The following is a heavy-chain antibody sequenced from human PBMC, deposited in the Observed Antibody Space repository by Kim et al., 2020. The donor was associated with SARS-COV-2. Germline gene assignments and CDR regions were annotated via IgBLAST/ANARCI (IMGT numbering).Heavy chain of an antibody. CDR3: TRLVSSVLGMDV. Sequence: GGSLRLSCVGSGFTFSKYWMHWVRQSPNKGLEWVSRIHSEGTLTTYADSVKGRFSISRDNAKNIVYLQMDSLTVDDSGIYYCTRLVSSVLGMDVWGQGTAVTVSS. CDR1: GFTFSKYW. CDR2: IHSEGTLT. J-gene: IGHJ6*01. V-gene: IGHV3-74*01. D-gene: IGHD2-21*01.